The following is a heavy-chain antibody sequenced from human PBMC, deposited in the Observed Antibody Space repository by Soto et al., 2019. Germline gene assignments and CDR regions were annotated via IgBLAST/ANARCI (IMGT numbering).Heavy chain of an antibody. Sequence: EVQLLESGGGLVQPGGSLRLSCAASGFTFSSYAMSWVRQAPGKGLEWVSGISDSGGSTYYADSVKGRFTISRDNSKNTLYLQMNSLRAADTAVYYCANGCGGTCYSRIHYWGQGTLVTVSS. V-gene: IGHV3-23*01. CDR2: ISDSGGST. J-gene: IGHJ4*02. CDR1: GFTFSSYA. CDR3: ANGCGGTCYSRIHY. D-gene: IGHD2-15*01.